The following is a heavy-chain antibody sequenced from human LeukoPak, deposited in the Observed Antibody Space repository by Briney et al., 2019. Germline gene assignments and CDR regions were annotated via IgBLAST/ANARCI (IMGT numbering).Heavy chain of an antibody. CDR3: ARGGGLLDY. D-gene: IGHD3-10*01. CDR1: GGSINNYY. J-gene: IGHJ4*02. CDR2: IYFTGGT. Sequence: PSETLSLTCNVSGGSINNYYWSWLRQPPGKGLEWIGYIYFTGGTNYNPSLKSRVTMSIDTSKNQFSLKLNSVTAADTAFYYCARGGGLLDYWGQGSLVTVSS. V-gene: IGHV4-59*01.